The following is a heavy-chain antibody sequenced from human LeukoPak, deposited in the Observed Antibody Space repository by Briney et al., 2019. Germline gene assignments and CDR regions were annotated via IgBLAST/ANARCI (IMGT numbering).Heavy chain of an antibody. J-gene: IGHJ2*01. CDR3: AKDRTVGASYWYFDL. Sequence: GGSLRLSCGVSGFFLSSSAMSWVRQAPGKGLGWVSTISNSGGSTYYADSVRGRFTISRDSSKNTLFLHMNTLRAEDTAIYYCAKDRTVGASYWYFDLWGRGTLVTVSS. CDR2: ISNSGGST. V-gene: IGHV3-23*01. D-gene: IGHD1-26*01. CDR1: GFFLSSSA.